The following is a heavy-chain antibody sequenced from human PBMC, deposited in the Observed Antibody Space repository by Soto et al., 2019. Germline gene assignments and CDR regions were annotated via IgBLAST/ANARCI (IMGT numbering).Heavy chain of an antibody. CDR1: GFTFSSYA. Sequence: GGSLRLSCSASGFTFSSYAVTWVRQAPGNGLEWVSTISGSGGSTYYADSVKGRFTISRDNSKNTLYLEMNSLRAEDTALYYCARSPQPTRGIHWYFDLWGRGILVTVSS. J-gene: IGHJ2*01. V-gene: IGHV3-23*01. CDR3: ARSPQPTRGIHWYFDL. D-gene: IGHD1-26*01. CDR2: ISGSGGST.